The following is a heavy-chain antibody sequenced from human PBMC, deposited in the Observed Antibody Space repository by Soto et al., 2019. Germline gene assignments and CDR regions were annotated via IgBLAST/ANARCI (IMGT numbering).Heavy chain of an antibody. D-gene: IGHD4-17*01. Sequence: SETLSLTCTVSGGSIISTCYYWGGLRHPPGRGLEWIANIHYSGETHYSPSLKSRVAISVDTSKSQFSLTLDSVTAADTAVYYCARRPDFRDHGWFDPWGQGILVTVSS. J-gene: IGHJ5*02. CDR3: ARRPDFRDHGWFDP. V-gene: IGHV4-39*01. CDR1: GGSIISTCYY. CDR2: IHYSGET.